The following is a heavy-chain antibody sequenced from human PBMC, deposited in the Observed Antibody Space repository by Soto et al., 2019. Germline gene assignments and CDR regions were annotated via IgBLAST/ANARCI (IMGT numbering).Heavy chain of an antibody. CDR1: GFTFSSYA. CDR2: ISGSGGST. V-gene: IGHV3-23*01. D-gene: IGHD3-3*01. Sequence: PGGSLRLSCAASGFTFSSYAMSWVRQAPGKGLEWVSAISGSGGSTYYADSVKGRFTISRDNSKNTLYLQMNSLRAEDTAVYYCAKDGRRLLRFLEWPYYYYGMDVWGQGTTVTVSS. J-gene: IGHJ6*02. CDR3: AKDGRRLLRFLEWPYYYYGMDV.